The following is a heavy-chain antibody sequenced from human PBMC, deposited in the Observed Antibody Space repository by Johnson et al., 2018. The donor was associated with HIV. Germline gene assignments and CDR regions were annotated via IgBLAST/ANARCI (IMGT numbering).Heavy chain of an antibody. V-gene: IGHV3-11*01. D-gene: IGHD2-2*01. CDR2: IRSSGSTM. CDR1: GLTFSDYY. CDR3: ARNGLIPAAKGVAFDI. Sequence: VQLVESGGGLVKPGGSLRLSCAAPGLTFSDYYMTWIRQAPGKGLEWVSYIRSSGSTMYYADSVKGRFTISRDNAKNSLYLQMNSLRAEDTAVYYCARNGLIPAAKGVAFDIWGHGTTVTVSS. J-gene: IGHJ3*02.